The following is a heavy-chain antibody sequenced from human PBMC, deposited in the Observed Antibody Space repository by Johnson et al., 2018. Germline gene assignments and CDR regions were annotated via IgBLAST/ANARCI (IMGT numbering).Heavy chain of an antibody. CDR1: GLTFINAW. CDR3: TTDLAMIGGDI. D-gene: IGHD3-22*01. J-gene: IGHJ3*02. CDR2: IKSKTDGGIT. V-gene: IGHV3-15*01. Sequence: VQLVESGGNLVKPGGSLRLCCAASGLTFINAWMSWVRQAPGRGLEWVGRIKSKTDGGITDLAGSVKGRFTISRDDSKNTLYLQMNSLKIEDTAVYYCTTDLAMIGGDIWGQGTMVTVSS.